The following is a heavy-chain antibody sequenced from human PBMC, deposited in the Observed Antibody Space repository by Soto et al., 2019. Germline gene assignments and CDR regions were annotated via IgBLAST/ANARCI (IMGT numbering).Heavy chain of an antibody. CDR2: ISGSGDST. J-gene: IGHJ4*02. V-gene: IGHV3-23*01. D-gene: IGHD1-26*01. CDR3: ARRGSGSYYDY. CDR1: GFTFSSYA. Sequence: EVQLLESGGGLVQPGGSLRLSCAASGFTFSSYAMRWVRQAPGKGLEWVSAISGSGDSTYYADSVKGRFTISRDNSKNXVYLQMNSLRGEDTAVYYCARRGSGSYYDYWGQGTLVTVSS.